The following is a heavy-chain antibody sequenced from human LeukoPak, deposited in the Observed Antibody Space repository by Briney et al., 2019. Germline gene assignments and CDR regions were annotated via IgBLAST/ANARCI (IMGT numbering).Heavy chain of an antibody. CDR3: ARDLGLPSYYMDV. CDR2: INHSGST. CDR1: GGSFSGYY. J-gene: IGHJ6*03. V-gene: IGHV4-34*01. Sequence: PSETLSLTCAVYGGSFSGYYWSWIRQPPGKGLEWIGEINHSGSTNYNPSLKSRVTISVDTSKNQFSLKLSSVTAADTAVYYCARDLGLPSYYMDVWGKGTTVTVSS. D-gene: IGHD1-7*01.